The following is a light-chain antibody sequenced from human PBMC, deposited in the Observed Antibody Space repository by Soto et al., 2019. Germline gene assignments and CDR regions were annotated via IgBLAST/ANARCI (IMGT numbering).Light chain of an antibody. J-gene: IGKJ1*01. V-gene: IGKV2-28*01. Sequence: DIVMTQSPLSLPVTPGEPASISCRSSQSLLHSNGYNYLDWYLQKPGQSPQLLIYLGSNRASGVPDRFSGSGSGTDFTLKISRVEAEDVGVYYCVQARQPPPTWTFGPGTKVEIK. CDR3: VQARQPPPTWT. CDR1: QSLLHSNGYNY. CDR2: LGS.